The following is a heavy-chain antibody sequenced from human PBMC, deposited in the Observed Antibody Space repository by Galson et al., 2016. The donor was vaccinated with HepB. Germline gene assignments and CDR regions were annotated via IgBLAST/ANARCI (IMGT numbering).Heavy chain of an antibody. CDR3: ARPQTHSSFGVF. J-gene: IGHJ4*02. Sequence: QSGAEVKKPGESLKISCKGSGYDFTTFWIAWVRQMPGKGLEWMAMMYPGDSEIRYSPSFQGQVTISADSSISTAYLQGSSLRASATVMYYCARPQTHSSFGVFWGQGSLVTVSS. CDR1: GYDFTTFW. D-gene: IGHD2-8*01. V-gene: IGHV5-51*01. CDR2: MYPGDSEI.